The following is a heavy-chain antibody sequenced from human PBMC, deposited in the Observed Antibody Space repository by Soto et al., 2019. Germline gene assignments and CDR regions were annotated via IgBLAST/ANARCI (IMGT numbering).Heavy chain of an antibody. CDR1: GFGLSSYS. J-gene: IGHJ4*02. CDR2: IGTGTRTR. V-gene: IGHV3-48*01. D-gene: IGHD5-18*01. Sequence: EVKLVESGGGLVQHGGSLRLSGAASGFGLSSYSMSWVRQAPGKGLEWVSYIGTGTRTRYYADSVKGRFTISRDNGKNSLFLQMNSLRAEDTALYYCARSYSYGFGYWGQGTLVTVSS. CDR3: ARSYSYGFGY.